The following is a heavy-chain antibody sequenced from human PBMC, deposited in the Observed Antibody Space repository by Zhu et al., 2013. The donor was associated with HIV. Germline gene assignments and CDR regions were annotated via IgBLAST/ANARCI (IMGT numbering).Heavy chain of an antibody. CDR2: INPSGGTT. CDR1: GDTFNNFY. Sequence: QVHLVQSGAEVKKTGASVKISCKASGDTFNNFYTFWVRQAPGQGLEWMGAINPSGGTTTFAQKFQGRVSMTRDTSTNTGYLQLNSLRSEDTAIYYCARGLTESELPAALTWLASDDQYTHYMDVWGKGTTVIVSS. J-gene: IGHJ6*03. V-gene: IGHV1-46*02. D-gene: IGHD2-2*01. CDR3: ARGLTESELPAALTWLASDDQYTHYMDV.